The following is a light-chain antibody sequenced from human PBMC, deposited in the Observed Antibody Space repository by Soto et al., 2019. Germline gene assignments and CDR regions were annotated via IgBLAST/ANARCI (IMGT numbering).Light chain of an antibody. CDR3: QQYGSSPGT. CDR2: GAS. V-gene: IGKV3-20*01. CDR1: QSVSSSY. J-gene: IGKJ1*01. Sequence: EIVLTQSPGTPSLSPGERATLSCRASQSVSSSYLAWYQQKPGQAPRLLIYGASNRATGIPARFSSSGYGKEFTLPISRLESEDFAVYYCQQYGSSPGTFGQGTKVEIK.